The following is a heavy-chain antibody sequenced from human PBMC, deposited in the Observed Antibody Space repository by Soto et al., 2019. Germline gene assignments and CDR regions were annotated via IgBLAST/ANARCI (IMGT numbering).Heavy chain of an antibody. V-gene: IGHV3-7*01. Sequence: GGSLRLSCAASGFTFSSYWMSWVRQAPGKGLEWVANIKQDGSEKYYVDSVKGRFTISRDNAKNSLYLQMNSLRAEDTAVYYCARDPFSSGWERSYWYFDLWGRGTLVTVSS. CDR1: GFTFSSYW. CDR3: ARDPFSSGWERSYWYFDL. J-gene: IGHJ2*01. CDR2: IKQDGSEK. D-gene: IGHD6-19*01.